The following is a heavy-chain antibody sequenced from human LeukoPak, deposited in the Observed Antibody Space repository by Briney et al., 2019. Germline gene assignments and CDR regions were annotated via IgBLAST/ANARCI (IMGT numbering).Heavy chain of an antibody. D-gene: IGHD6-13*01. CDR1: GFTVSSNY. CDR2: LHSGGST. J-gene: IGHJ1*01. V-gene: IGHV3-53*01. Sequence: GGSLRLSCAASGFTVSSNYMHWVRQAPGKGLEWVSVLHSGGSTFYAQSVKGRFTISRDNSNNILYLQMNRLRAEDTAMYYCVRDDLWQQMALWGQGTLVAVSS. CDR3: VRDDLWQQMAL.